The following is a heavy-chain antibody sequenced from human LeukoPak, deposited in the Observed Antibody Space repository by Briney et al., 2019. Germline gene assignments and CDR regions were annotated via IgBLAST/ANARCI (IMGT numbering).Heavy chain of an antibody. CDR2: IIPIFGTA. CDR1: GGTFSSYA. J-gene: IGHJ4*02. D-gene: IGHD1-26*01. V-gene: IGHV1-69*06. Sequence: SVKVSCKASGGTFSSYAISWVRQAPGQGLEWMGGIIPIFGTANYAQKFQGRVTITADKSTSTAYMELSSLRSEDTAVYYCARVWRVGRYYFDYWGQGTLVTVSS. CDR3: ARVWRVGRYYFDY.